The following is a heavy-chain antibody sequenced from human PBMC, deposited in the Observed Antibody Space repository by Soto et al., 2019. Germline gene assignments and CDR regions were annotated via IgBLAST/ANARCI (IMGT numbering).Heavy chain of an antibody. Sequence: ASVKVSCKASGYTFTSYDINWVRQATGQGLEWMGWMNPNSGNTGYAQKFQGRVTMTRNTSISTAYMELSSLRSEDTAVYYCAGGGYDYVLGSYRTPYYYGMDVWGQGTTVTVSS. CDR1: GYTFTSYD. J-gene: IGHJ6*02. CDR2: MNPNSGNT. V-gene: IGHV1-8*01. D-gene: IGHD3-16*02. CDR3: AGGGYDYVLGSYRTPYYYGMDV.